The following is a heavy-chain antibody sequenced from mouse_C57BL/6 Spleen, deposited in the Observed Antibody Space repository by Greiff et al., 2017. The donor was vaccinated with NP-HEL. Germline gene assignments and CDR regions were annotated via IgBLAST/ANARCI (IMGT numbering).Heavy chain of an antibody. D-gene: IGHD2-5*01. CDR1: GYTFTSYW. J-gene: IGHJ4*01. V-gene: IGHV1-59*01. CDR3: ARYYYSNYVAMDY. Sequence: VQLQQPGAELVRPGTSVKLSCKASGYTFTSYWMHWVKQRPGQGLEWIGVIDPSDSYTNYNQKFKGKATLTVDPSSSTAYMQLSSLTSEDAAVYYCARYYYSNYVAMDYWGQGTSVTVSS. CDR2: IDPSDSYT.